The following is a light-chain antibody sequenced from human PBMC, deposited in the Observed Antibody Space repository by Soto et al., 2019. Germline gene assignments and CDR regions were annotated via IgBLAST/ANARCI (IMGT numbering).Light chain of an antibody. J-gene: IGKJ5*01. CDR3: QQANSFPMT. Sequence: IEMTQSPSSVSASVGDRVTITCRAAPNIGKYLAWYQQKPGKAPNLLIHSATILQGVVPSRFNGSGTGTQFTLTINSLQPEDSATYYCQQANSFPMTFGQGTRLEIK. CDR1: PNIGKY. CDR2: SAT. V-gene: IGKV1-12*01.